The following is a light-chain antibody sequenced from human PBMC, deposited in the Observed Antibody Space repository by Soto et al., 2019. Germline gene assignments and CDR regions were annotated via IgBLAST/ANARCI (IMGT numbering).Light chain of an antibody. V-gene: IGKV3-20*01. Sequence: EIVLTQSPGTLSLSPGDRATLSCRASQSVSSNYLAWYQQKPGQAPRLLIYGASSRATGIPDRFSGSVSGTDFTLTISRLEPEDFAAYYCQQYDTSPPLTFGGGTKVEIK. CDR3: QQYDTSPPLT. J-gene: IGKJ4*01. CDR2: GAS. CDR1: QSVSSNY.